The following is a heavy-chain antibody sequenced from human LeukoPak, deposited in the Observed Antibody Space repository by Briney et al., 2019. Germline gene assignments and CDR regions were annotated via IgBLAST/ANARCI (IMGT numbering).Heavy chain of an antibody. CDR1: GYTFTSYG. CDR2: ISTYNGNT. Sequence: EASVKVSCKASGYTFTSYGISWVRPAPGQGLEWMGWISTYNGNTNYAQKLQGRVTMTTDTSTSTAYMELRSLRSDDTAVYYCARDPMVRGVIKGNYFDYWGQGTLVTVSS. CDR3: ARDPMVRGVIKGNYFDY. J-gene: IGHJ4*02. V-gene: IGHV1-18*01. D-gene: IGHD3-10*01.